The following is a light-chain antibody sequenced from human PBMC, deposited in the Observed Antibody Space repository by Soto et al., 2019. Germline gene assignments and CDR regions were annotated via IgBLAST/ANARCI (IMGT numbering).Light chain of an antibody. CDR1: TGAVTSGYY. Sequence: QAVVTQEPSLTVSPGGTVTLTCASSTGAVTSGYYPNWFQQKPGQPPRALIYSTTNTHSWTPARFSGSLLGGKAALTLSGVQAEDEAEYYCLLYHGDTWVFGGGTKLTVL. J-gene: IGLJ3*02. CDR3: LLYHGDTWV. V-gene: IGLV7-43*01. CDR2: STT.